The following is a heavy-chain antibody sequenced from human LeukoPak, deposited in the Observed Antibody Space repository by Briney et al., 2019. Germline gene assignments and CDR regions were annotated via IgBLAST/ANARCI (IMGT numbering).Heavy chain of an antibody. V-gene: IGHV3-48*04. D-gene: IGHD3-10*01. Sequence: GGSLRLSCAASGFTFSSYSMNWVRQAPGKGLEWVSYISSSGSTIYYADSVKGRFTISRDNAKNSLYLQVNSLRAEDTAVYYCARVHRMVRGDYDAFDIWGQGTMVTVSS. CDR2: ISSSGSTI. J-gene: IGHJ3*02. CDR1: GFTFSSYS. CDR3: ARVHRMVRGDYDAFDI.